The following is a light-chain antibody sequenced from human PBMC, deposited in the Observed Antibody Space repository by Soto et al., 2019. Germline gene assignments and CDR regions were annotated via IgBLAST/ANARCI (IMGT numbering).Light chain of an antibody. CDR3: LSFATGNNLV. CDR2: DLN. J-gene: IGLJ3*02. V-gene: IGLV2-14*01. CDR1: TSDVGAYNY. Sequence: QSALTQPASVSGSPGQSVTISCTGTTSDVGAYNYVSWYQHHPGKAPKLMIYDLNNRPSGISDRFSGSKSVNTASLTISGLQAEDEADYYCLSFATGNNLVFGGGTKLTVL.